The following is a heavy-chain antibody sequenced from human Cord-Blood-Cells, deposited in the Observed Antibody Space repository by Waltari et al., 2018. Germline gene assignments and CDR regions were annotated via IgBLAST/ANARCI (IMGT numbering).Heavy chain of an antibody. CDR1: GGSISSSNW. D-gene: IGHD2-21*01. Sequence: QVQLQESVPGLVKPSGTLSLTCAVSGGSISSSNWWSLVRQPPGKGLEGIGEIYHSGSTNYNPSLKSRVNISVDKSKNQFSLKLSSVTTADTAVYYCARTDSNYSYYYYYGMDVWGQGTTVTVSS. V-gene: IGHV4-4*02. J-gene: IGHJ6*02. CDR3: ARTDSNYSYYYYYGMDV. CDR2: IYHSGST.